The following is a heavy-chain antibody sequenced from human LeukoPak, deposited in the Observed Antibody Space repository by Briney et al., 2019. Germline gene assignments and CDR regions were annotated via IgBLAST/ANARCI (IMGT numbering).Heavy chain of an antibody. CDR3: ARGIRVRVKYDY. CDR1: GGSLSSSSYY. CDR2: IYYRGST. Sequence: PSETLSLTCTVSGGSLSSSSYYWGWIRQPPGKGLEWIGSIYYRGSTYYSPSLKSRVTISVDTSKNQFSLKLSSVTAADTAVYYCARGIRVRVKYDYWGQGTLVTVSS. D-gene: IGHD2-21*01. J-gene: IGHJ4*02. V-gene: IGHV4-39*07.